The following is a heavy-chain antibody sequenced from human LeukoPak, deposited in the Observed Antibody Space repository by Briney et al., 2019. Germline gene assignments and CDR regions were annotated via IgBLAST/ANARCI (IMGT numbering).Heavy chain of an antibody. V-gene: IGHV4-59*01. CDR2: NYYSGST. CDR3: ARDRVVVAATGDYYYYGMDV. CDR1: GGSISSYY. D-gene: IGHD2-15*01. J-gene: IGHJ6*02. Sequence: PSETPSLPCTVSGGSISSYYWSWLRQPPGKGLEWIGYNYYSGSTNYNPSLKSRVTISVDTSKNQFSLKLSSVTAADTAVYYCARDRVVVAATGDYYYYGMDVWGQGTTVTVSS.